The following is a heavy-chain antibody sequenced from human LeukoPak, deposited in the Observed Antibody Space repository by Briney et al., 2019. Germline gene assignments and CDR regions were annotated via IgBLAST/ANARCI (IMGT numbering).Heavy chain of an antibody. J-gene: IGHJ4*02. CDR3: ARDMVRGAAEIDY. CDR2: IKRDGSEK. Sequence: GGSLRLSCAASGFSFSSYWMNWVRQAPGKGLEWVANIKRDGSEKYYVDSVKGRFTISRDNAKNSLYLQMNSLRGEDTAVYYCARDMVRGAAEIDYWGQGTLVTVSS. D-gene: IGHD3-10*01. V-gene: IGHV3-7*05. CDR1: GFSFSSYW.